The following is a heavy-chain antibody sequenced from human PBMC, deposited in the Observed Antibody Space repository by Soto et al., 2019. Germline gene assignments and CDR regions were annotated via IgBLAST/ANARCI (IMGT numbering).Heavy chain of an antibody. V-gene: IGHV1-18*04. CDR1: GYTFINHG. CDR3: ARDFYPPAYYFDS. J-gene: IGHJ4*02. CDR2: VSGSNGNT. Sequence: QVQLVQSEAEVKKPGASVKVSCKASGYTFINHGISWVRQAPGQGLEWMGWVSGSNGNTKYAQKFQGRVTMTTETSTSTAYMELRNLRSDDTAVYYCARDFYPPAYYFDSWGQGTLVTVSS.